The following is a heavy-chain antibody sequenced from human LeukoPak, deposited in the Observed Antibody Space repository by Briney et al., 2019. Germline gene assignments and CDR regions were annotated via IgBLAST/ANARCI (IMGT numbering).Heavy chain of an antibody. D-gene: IGHD5-24*01. CDR2: INHSGST. J-gene: IGHJ3*02. Sequence: PSETLSLTCAVYGDFFSGYFWSWIRQPPGKGLEWIGEINHSGSTNYTPSLKSRVTISVDTSKNQFTLRLTSVTAADTAVYYCARLPNGWLQLGAFDIWGQGTMVTVS. CDR1: GDFFSGYF. V-gene: IGHV4-34*01. CDR3: ARLPNGWLQLGAFDI.